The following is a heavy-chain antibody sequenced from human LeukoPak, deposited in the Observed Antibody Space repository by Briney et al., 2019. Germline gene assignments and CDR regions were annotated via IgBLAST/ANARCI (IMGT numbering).Heavy chain of an antibody. Sequence: PSETLSLTCSVSGYSISSGYYWGWVRQPPGKGLEWIGSIYHGGSLYYNLSLKSRVTISVDTSKNQFSLKLSSVTAADTAVYYCASLRHYYYYMDVWGKGTTVTVSS. CDR3: ASLRHYYYYMDV. J-gene: IGHJ6*03. CDR1: GYSISSGYY. V-gene: IGHV4-38-2*02. D-gene: IGHD3-9*01. CDR2: IYHGGSL.